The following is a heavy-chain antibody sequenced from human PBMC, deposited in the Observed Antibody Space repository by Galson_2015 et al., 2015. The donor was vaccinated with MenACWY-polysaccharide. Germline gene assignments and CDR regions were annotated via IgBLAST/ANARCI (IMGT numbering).Heavy chain of an antibody. CDR3: AKQLWLGSYAFDL. V-gene: IGHV3-23*01. CDR2: ISGSGSSK. Sequence: SLRLSCAASGLTFSSYAMSWVRQAPGKGLEWVSAISGSGSSKYYADSVKGRFTISRDNSKNTLYLQMNSLRAEDTAVYYCAKQLWLGSYAFDLWGQGTMVTVSS. CDR1: GLTFSSYA. D-gene: IGHD5-18*01. J-gene: IGHJ3*01.